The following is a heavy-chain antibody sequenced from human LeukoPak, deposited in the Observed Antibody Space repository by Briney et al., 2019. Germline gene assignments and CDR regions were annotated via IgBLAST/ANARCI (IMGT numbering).Heavy chain of an antibody. CDR3: ARELSSSWSYYFDY. D-gene: IGHD6-13*01. CDR1: GCTFSSYW. CDR2: IKQDGREK. V-gene: IGHV3-7*01. J-gene: IGHJ4*02. Sequence: PGGSLRLSCAASGCTFSSYWMSWVRQAPGKGLEWVANIKQDGREKYYGYSVKGRFTISRDNAKKSLYLEMNSLRAEDTAVYYCARELSSSWSYYFDYWGQGTLVTVSS.